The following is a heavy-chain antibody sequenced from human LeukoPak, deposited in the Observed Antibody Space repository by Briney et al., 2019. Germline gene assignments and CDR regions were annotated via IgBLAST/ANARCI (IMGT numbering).Heavy chain of an antibody. CDR3: TRADIVAVVAAAAFDY. CDR2: ISYDGNNK. V-gene: IGHV3-30*04. Sequence: GGALRLSCGASGFTFSSYAMQWVRQAPGKGLGFVAVISYDGNNKFEAESVGGRLTISRDNSKSTLYLQLNRLRDEDTAVYCCTRADIVAVVAAAAFDYWGQGTLVTVSS. J-gene: IGHJ4*02. CDR1: GFTFSSYA. D-gene: IGHD2-15*01.